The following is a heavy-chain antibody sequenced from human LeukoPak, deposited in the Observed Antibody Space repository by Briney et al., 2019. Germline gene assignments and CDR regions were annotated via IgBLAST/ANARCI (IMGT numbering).Heavy chain of an antibody. CDR3: ARYIYGYLHY. J-gene: IGHJ4*02. Sequence: ASVKVSCKASGYTFTNYNIHWVRQATGQGLEWMGIINPSGGSTSYAQKFQGRVTMTRDTSTSTVYMELSSLRSEDTAVYYCARYIYGYLHYWGQGTLVTVSS. CDR1: GYTFTNYN. D-gene: IGHD5-18*01. V-gene: IGHV1-46*01. CDR2: INPSGGST.